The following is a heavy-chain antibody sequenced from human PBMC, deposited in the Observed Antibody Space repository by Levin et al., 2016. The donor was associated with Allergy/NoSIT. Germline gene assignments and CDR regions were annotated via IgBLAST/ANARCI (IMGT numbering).Heavy chain of an antibody. D-gene: IGHD4-11*01. V-gene: IGHV4-39*01. CDR2: IYYSGST. J-gene: IGHJ6*03. Sequence: SETLSLTCTVSGGSISSSSYYWGWIRQPPGKGLEWIGSIYYSGSTYYNPSLKSRVTISVDTSKNQFSLKLSSVTAADTAVYYCARHGSNYGSYYMDVWGKGTTVTVSS. CDR1: GGSISSSSYY. CDR3: ARHGSNYGSYYMDV.